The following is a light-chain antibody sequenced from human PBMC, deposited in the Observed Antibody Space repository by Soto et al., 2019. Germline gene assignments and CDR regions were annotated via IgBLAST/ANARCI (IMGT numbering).Light chain of an antibody. CDR3: QQYNSYRA. V-gene: IGKV1-5*03. CDR1: QSISNW. Sequence: DIHMTQYPSTLSASVGDRITITCRASQSISNWLAWHQQKPGKAPKLLIYKASTLESGVPSRFSGSGFGTEFTLTISSLQPDDFATYYCQQYNSYRAFGQGTIVDIK. J-gene: IGKJ1*01. CDR2: KAS.